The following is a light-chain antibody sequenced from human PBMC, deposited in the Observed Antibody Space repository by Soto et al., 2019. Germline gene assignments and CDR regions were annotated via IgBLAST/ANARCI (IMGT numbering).Light chain of an antibody. V-gene: IGKV3-11*01. CDR3: QQRSNWLWT. J-gene: IGKJ1*01. CDR2: DAS. CDR1: QSVSNN. Sequence: EIVMTQSPATLSVSLVERATLSCRASQSVSNNLAWYQQKPGQAPRLLIYDASNRATGIPARFSGSGSGTDFTLTISSLEPEDFAVYYCQQRSNWLWTFGQGTKVDIK.